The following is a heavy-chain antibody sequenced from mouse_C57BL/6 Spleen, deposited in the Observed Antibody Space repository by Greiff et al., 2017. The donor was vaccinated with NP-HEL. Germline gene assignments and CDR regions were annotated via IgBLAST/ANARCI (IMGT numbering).Heavy chain of an antibody. D-gene: IGHD1-1*01. Sequence: QVQLQQPGAELVKPGASVKLSCKASGYTFTSYWMHWVKQRPGQGLEWIGMIHPNSGSTNYNEKFKSKATLTVDKSSSTAYMQLSSLTSADSAVYYCLSTRVVGFDYWGQGTTLTVSS. J-gene: IGHJ2*01. V-gene: IGHV1-64*01. CDR1: GYTFTSYW. CDR2: IHPNSGST. CDR3: LSTRVVGFDY.